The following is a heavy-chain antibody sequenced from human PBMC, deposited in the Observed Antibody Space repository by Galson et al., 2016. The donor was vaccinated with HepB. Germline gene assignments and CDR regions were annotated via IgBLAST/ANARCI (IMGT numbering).Heavy chain of an antibody. D-gene: IGHD6-13*01. V-gene: IGHV3-74*01. Sequence: SLRLSCAASGFPFSKYWMHWVRQAPGKGLVWVSRLSTDGRSTTYADSVKGRFTISRDNAKNTLYLQMNSLRAEDTALYYCTRVHREGIAAAGFQLRGQGTLVTVSS. CDR2: LSTDGRST. CDR1: GFPFSKYW. CDR3: TRVHREGIAAAGFQL. J-gene: IGHJ4*02.